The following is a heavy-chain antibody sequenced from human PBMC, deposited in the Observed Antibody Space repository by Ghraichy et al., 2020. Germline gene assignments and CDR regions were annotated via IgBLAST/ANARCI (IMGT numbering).Heavy chain of an antibody. J-gene: IGHJ4*02. Sequence: SQTLSLTCTVSGGSISSGDYYWNWIRQPPGKGLEWIGDILYTGSPYYNPSLKSRLTISLDTSKNQFSLKLSSVTAADTAVYYCARDRYCSGGSCYNFDYWGQGALVTVSS. V-gene: IGHV4-30-4*01. CDR1: GGSISSGDYY. D-gene: IGHD2-15*01. CDR3: ARDRYCSGGSCYNFDY. CDR2: ILYTGSP.